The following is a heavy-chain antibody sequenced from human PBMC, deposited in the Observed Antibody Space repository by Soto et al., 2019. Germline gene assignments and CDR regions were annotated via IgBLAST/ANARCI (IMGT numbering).Heavy chain of an antibody. CDR3: ARGLYYYDSSGYYGN. D-gene: IGHD3-22*01. V-gene: IGHV3-21*01. Sequence: EVQLVESGGGLVKPGGSLRLSCAASGFTFSSYSMNWVRQAPGKGLEWVSSISSSSSYIYYADSVKGRFTISRDNAKNSLYLQMNSLSAEDTAVYYCARGLYYYDSSGYYGNWGQGTLVTVSS. CDR1: GFTFSSYS. CDR2: ISSSSSYI. J-gene: IGHJ4*02.